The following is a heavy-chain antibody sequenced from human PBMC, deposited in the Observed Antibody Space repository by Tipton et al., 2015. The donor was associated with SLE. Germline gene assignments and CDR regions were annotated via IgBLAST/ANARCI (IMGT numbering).Heavy chain of an antibody. D-gene: IGHD1-14*01. CDR2: IYYSRYSETT. Sequence: TLSLTCTVSGGSISSGGYYWSWIRQRPGKGLEWIGFIYYSRYSETTSYNPSLKSRVSISVDTSKNQFSLKLSSVTAADTAVYYCARDLRSGGYYYYYYMDVWGKGTTVTVSS. CDR1: GGSISSGGYY. J-gene: IGHJ6*03. CDR3: ARDLRSGGYYYYYYMDV. V-gene: IGHV4-31*03.